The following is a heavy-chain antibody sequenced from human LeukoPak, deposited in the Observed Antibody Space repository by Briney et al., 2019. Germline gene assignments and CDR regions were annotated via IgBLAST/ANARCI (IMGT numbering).Heavy chain of an antibody. J-gene: IGHJ4*02. D-gene: IGHD3-3*01. Sequence: PGGSLRLSCAASGFTFSSYDMHWVRQATGKGLEWVSAIGTAGDTYYPGSVKGRFTISRENAKNSLYLQMNSLRAEDTAVYYCVGGMEWLLLGDHEDYWGQGTLVTVSS. V-gene: IGHV3-13*01. CDR1: GFTFSSYD. CDR3: VGGMEWLLLGDHEDY. CDR2: IGTAGDT.